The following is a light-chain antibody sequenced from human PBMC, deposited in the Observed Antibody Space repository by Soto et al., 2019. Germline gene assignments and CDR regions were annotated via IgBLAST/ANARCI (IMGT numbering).Light chain of an antibody. CDR1: SGSIANNY. V-gene: IGLV6-57*02. CDR3: QSYDGSNQEV. J-gene: IGLJ2*01. Sequence: NFMLTQPHSVSESPGKTVTISCTGSSGSIANNYVQWYQQRPGSAPTTVIYENKHRPSAVPDRFSGSIDSSSNSASLTISRLKTEDEADYICQSYDGSNQEVFGGGTKLTVL. CDR2: ENK.